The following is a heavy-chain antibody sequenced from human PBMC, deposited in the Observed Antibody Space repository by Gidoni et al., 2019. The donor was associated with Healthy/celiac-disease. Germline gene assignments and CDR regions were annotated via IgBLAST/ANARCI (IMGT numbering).Heavy chain of an antibody. CDR2: IKSKTEGGTT. J-gene: IGHJ6*03. CDR3: TTDSRLIQRVLGFYYYYMDV. V-gene: IGHV3-15*01. D-gene: IGHD6-13*01. CDR1: GFTFSNAW. Sequence: EVQLVESGGVLVKPGGSLRLSCAASGFTFSNAWMSWFRQAPGKGLEGVGRIKSKTEGGTTDYAAHVKGRFTISRDDAKNTLYLQMNSLKTEDTAVYYCTTDSRLIQRVLGFYYYYMDVWGKGTTVTVSS.